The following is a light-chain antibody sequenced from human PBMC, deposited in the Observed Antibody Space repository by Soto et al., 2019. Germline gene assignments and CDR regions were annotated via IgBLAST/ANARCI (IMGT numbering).Light chain of an antibody. CDR2: EVT. CDR3: SSYTSSSTLYV. V-gene: IGLV2-14*01. Sequence: QSALTQPPSVSGSPGQSITISCTGTGSDVGGYNYVSWYQQHPDKAPKLMIYEVTNRPSGVSNRFSGSKPGNTASLNISGLEAEDEGDYYCSSYTSSSTLYVFGTGTKVTVL. CDR1: GSDVGGYNY. J-gene: IGLJ1*01.